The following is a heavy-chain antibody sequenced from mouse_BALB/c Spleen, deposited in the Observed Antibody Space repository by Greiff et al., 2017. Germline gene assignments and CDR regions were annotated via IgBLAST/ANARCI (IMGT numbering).Heavy chain of an antibody. Sequence: VKLQQSGAELVRPGTSVKVSCKASGYAFTNYLIEWVKQRPGQGLEWIGVINPGSGGTNYNEKFKGKATLTADKSSSTAYMQLSSLTSDDSAVYFCAREAMDYWGQGTSVTVSS. CDR1: GYAFTNYL. V-gene: IGHV1-54*01. CDR3: AREAMDY. J-gene: IGHJ4*01. CDR2: INPGSGGT.